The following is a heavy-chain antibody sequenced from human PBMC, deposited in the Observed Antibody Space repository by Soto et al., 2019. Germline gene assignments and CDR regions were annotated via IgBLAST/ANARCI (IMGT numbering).Heavy chain of an antibody. Sequence: GGSLRLSCAASGFTFSSHWMHWFRQAPGKGLVWVSRINSDGSNRSNADSVKGRFTISRDNAKNTLYLQMNSLRAEDTAVYYCARDREEAGSPPYYYYYYGMDVWGQGTTVTVSS. V-gene: IGHV3-74*01. D-gene: IGHD6-19*01. CDR3: ARDREEAGSPPYYYYYYGMDV. J-gene: IGHJ6*02. CDR2: INSDGSNR. CDR1: GFTFSSHW.